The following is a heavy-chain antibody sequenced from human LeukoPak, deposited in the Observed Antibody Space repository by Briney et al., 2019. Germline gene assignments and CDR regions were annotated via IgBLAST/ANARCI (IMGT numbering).Heavy chain of an antibody. Sequence: PSETLSLTCTVSGGSISSYCWSWIRRLPGKGLEWIGYIYYSGSTSYNPSLKSRVTISVDTSKNQFSLKLTSVTAADTAMYFCAKTGSLMGRFFDYWGQGIQVIVSS. CDR2: IYYSGST. CDR3: AKTGSLMGRFFDY. J-gene: IGHJ4*02. CDR1: GGSISSYC. D-gene: IGHD3-10*01. V-gene: IGHV4-59*01.